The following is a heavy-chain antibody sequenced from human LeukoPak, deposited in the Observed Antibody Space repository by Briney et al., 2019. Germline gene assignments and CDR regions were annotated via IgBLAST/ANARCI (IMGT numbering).Heavy chain of an antibody. CDR3: ARDRVDCGGDCYSSLYFDY. Sequence: GSLILSCAASGFTFSSYSMNWVRQAPGKGLEWVSSINSSSSYIYYADSVKGRFTISRDNAKNTLYLQMNSLRAEDTAVYYCARDRVDCGGDCYSSLYFDYWGQGTLVTVSS. CDR1: GFTFSSYS. V-gene: IGHV3-21*01. D-gene: IGHD2-21*02. J-gene: IGHJ4*02. CDR2: INSSSSYI.